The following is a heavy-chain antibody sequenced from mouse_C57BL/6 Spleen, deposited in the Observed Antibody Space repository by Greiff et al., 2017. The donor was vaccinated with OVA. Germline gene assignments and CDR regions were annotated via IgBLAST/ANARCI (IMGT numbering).Heavy chain of an antibody. CDR1: GYAFSSSW. Sequence: VKLQESGPELVKPGASVKISCKASGYAFSSSWMNWVKQRPGKGLEWIGRIYPGDGDTNYNGKFKGKATLTADKSSSTAYMQLSSLTSEDSAVYFCASPNYYGSSPAWFAYWGQGTLVTVSA. J-gene: IGHJ3*01. CDR3: ASPNYYGSSPAWFAY. CDR2: IYPGDGDT. V-gene: IGHV1-82*01. D-gene: IGHD1-1*01.